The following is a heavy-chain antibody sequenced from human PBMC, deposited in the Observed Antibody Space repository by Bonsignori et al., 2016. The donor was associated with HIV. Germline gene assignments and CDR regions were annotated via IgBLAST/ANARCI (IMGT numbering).Heavy chain of an antibody. D-gene: IGHD6-19*01. J-gene: IGHJ4*02. V-gene: IGHV1-46*01. CDR2: IHPGDGTT. Sequence: ASVKVSCKASGYSFTQYYIHWIRQAPGKGLEWVGIIHPGDGTTSYAQGFQAIVTMTRDTSTRTIYMQLTSLTSADTAVYFCARDGAVAGRGLFDHWGQGTPVTVSS. CDR1: GYSFTQYY. CDR3: ARDGAVAGRGLFDH.